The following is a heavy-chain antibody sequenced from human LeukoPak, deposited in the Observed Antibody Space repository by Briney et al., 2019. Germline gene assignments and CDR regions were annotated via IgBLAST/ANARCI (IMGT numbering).Heavy chain of an antibody. Sequence: PGGSLRLSCAASGFTFSSYSMSWVRQAPGKGLEWVSAISCSGGSTYYADSVKGRFTISSDNSKNTLYLQMNSLRAEDPAVYYCAKYGIPASPIYYYGMDVWGQGTTVTVSS. CDR1: GFTFSSYS. D-gene: IGHD6-6*01. V-gene: IGHV3-23*01. CDR3: AKYGIPASPIYYYGMDV. CDR2: ISCSGGST. J-gene: IGHJ6*02.